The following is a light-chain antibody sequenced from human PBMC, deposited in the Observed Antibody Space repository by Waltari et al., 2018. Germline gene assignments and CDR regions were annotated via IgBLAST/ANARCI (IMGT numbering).Light chain of an antibody. J-gene: IGLJ3*02. Sequence: QSALTQPASVSGSPGQSITISCTGTSSDVGGYDYVSWYQQYPGKAPKLMIYDVLKRPSGVSNRFSGAKTGNTASRTSSGLQAEDEADYYCSSYTSSSTWVFGGGTKLTVL. CDR3: SSYTSSSTWV. V-gene: IGLV2-14*01. CDR1: SSDVGGYDY. CDR2: DVL.